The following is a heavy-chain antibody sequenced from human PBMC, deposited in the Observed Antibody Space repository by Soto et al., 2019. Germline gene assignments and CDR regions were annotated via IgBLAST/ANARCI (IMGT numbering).Heavy chain of an antibody. V-gene: IGHV4-34*01. J-gene: IGHJ4*02. CDR1: PGSFSGFY. CDR3: ARAHDFWGGRQQPIDS. CDR2: LNQVGIT. Sequence: PSQTLSLTCTVSPGSFSGFYWTWIRQSPGKGLEWHGGLNQVGITNYNPSRKSRVSIPVDTSKSQFSLKLSSVTAADTAVYYCARAHDFWGGRQQPIDSWGQGTLVAVPS. D-gene: IGHD3-3*01.